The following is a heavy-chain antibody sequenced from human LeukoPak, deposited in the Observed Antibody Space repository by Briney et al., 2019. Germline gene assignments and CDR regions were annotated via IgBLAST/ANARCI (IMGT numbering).Heavy chain of an antibody. V-gene: IGHV3-21*01. D-gene: IGHD2-2*01. Sequence: GGSRRLSCAASGFTFSSYSMNWVRQAPGKGLEWVSYISSSSSYIYYADSVKGRFTISRDNAKNSLYLQMNSLRAEDTAVYYCARGEDIVVVPAELLAFDIWGQGTMVTVSS. CDR3: ARGEDIVVVPAELLAFDI. J-gene: IGHJ3*02. CDR1: GFTFSSYS. CDR2: ISSSSSYI.